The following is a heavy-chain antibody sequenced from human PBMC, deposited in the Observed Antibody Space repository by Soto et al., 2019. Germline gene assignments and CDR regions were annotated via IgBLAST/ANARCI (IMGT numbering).Heavy chain of an antibody. CDR1: GYSISSSNW. Sequence: TLSLTCAVSGYSISSSNWWGWIRQPPGKGLEWIGYIYYSGTTYYNPSLKSRVTMSVDTSKNQFSLKLTSVTAVDTAVYYCARIYCISTSCYYFDYWGQGTLVTVSS. D-gene: IGHD2-2*01. J-gene: IGHJ4*02. CDR2: IYYSGTT. V-gene: IGHV4-28*01. CDR3: ARIYCISTSCYYFDY.